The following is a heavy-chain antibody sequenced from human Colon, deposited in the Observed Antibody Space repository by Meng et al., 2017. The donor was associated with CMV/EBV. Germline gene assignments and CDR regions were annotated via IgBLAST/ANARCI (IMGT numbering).Heavy chain of an antibody. CDR3: AKDQVRDSGSYHFNWFDP. D-gene: IGHD3-10*01. CDR1: GFTFSLYE. CDR2: ISSSDSTT. J-gene: IGHJ5*02. Sequence: GESLKISCAASGFTFSLYEMNWVRQAPGKGLEWVSYISSSDSTTSYADSVKGRFTISRDNSKNTLYLQMNSLRAEDTALYYCAKDQVRDSGSYHFNWFDPWGQGTLVTVSS. V-gene: IGHV3-23*01.